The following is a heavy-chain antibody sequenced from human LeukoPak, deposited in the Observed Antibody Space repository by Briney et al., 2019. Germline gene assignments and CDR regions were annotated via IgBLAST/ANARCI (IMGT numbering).Heavy chain of an antibody. V-gene: IGHV4-59*01. J-gene: IGHJ5*02. CDR3: AREARFGELLHWFDP. Sequence: SETLSLTCTVSGGSISSYYWSWIRQPPGKGLEWIGYIYYSGSTNYNPSPKSRVTISVDTSKNQFSLKLSSVTAADTAVYYCAREARFGELLHWFDPWGQGTLVTVSS. D-gene: IGHD3-10*01. CDR2: IYYSGST. CDR1: GGSISSYY.